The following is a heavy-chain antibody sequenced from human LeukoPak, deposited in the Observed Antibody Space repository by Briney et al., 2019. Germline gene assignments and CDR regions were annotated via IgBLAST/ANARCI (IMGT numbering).Heavy chain of an antibody. D-gene: IGHD6-19*01. CDR2: ISGSGGST. Sequence: PGGSLRLSCAASGFTFSSYAMSWVRQAPGKGLEWVSAISGSGGSTYYADSVKGRFTISRDNSKNTLYLQMNSLRAEDTAVYYCAKDLKSFGWQWLVQGGDYFDYWGQGTLSPSPQ. CDR3: AKDLKSFGWQWLVQGGDYFDY. J-gene: IGHJ4*02. CDR1: GFTFSSYA. V-gene: IGHV3-23*01.